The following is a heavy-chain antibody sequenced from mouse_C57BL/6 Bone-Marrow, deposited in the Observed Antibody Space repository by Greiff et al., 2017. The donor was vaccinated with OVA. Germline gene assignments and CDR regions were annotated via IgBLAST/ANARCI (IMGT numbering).Heavy chain of an antibody. J-gene: IGHJ2*01. CDR1: GFTFSDYY. D-gene: IGHD2-2*01. CDR2: INYDGSST. V-gene: IGHV5-16*01. Sequence: EVQRVESEGGLVQPGSSMKLSCTASGFTFSDYYMAWVRQVPEKGLEWVANINYDGSSTYYLDSLKSRFIISRDNAKNILYLQMSSLKSEDTATYYCAREEGYDGPYFDYWGQGTTLTVSS. CDR3: AREEGYDGPYFDY.